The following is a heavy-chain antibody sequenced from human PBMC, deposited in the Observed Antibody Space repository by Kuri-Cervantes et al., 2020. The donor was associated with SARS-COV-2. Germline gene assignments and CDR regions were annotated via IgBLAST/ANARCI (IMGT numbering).Heavy chain of an antibody. CDR3: ARHVELIRRFDY. CDR2: IYYSGNT. Sequence: SETLSLTCTVPGGSISGSSYYWGGVRQPPGKGLEWIGTIYYSGNTYYKPSLKGRVTISVDTSKNQFYLKLRSVTAADTAVYYCARHVELIRRFDYWGQGTLVTVSS. J-gene: IGHJ4*02. CDR1: GGSISGSSYY. V-gene: IGHV4-39*01. D-gene: IGHD1-1*01.